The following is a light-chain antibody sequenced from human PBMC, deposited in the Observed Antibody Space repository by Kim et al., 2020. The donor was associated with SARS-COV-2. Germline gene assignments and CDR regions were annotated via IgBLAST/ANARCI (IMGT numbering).Light chain of an antibody. CDR2: EFS. CDR3: SSYAGYNIL. J-gene: IGLJ2*01. V-gene: IGLV2-8*01. Sequence: QSALTQPPSASGSPGQSVTISCTGTSSDVGGYNYVSWYRQHPGKAPKLIIYEFSKRPSGVPDRFSGSKSGNTASLTVSGLQAEDEADYYCSSYAGYNILLGGGTQLTVL. CDR1: SSDVGGYNY.